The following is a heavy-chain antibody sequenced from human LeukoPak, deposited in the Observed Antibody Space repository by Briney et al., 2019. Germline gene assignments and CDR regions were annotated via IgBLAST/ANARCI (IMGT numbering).Heavy chain of an antibody. V-gene: IGHV3-23*01. CDR1: GFTFSAYS. D-gene: IGHD2-21*02. Sequence: GVSLRLSCVASGFTFSAYSMTWVRQAPGKGLDWVSSISVSGGGKYYADSVRGRFTISRDNSKNTLYLHMNSLRAEDTAVYYCVKDWRDESNCGGDCLQYWGQGTLVTVSS. J-gene: IGHJ4*02. CDR2: ISVSGGGK. CDR3: VKDWRDESNCGGDCLQY.